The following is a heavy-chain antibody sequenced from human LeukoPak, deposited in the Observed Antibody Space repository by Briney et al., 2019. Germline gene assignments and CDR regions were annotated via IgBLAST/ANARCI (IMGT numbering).Heavy chain of an antibody. J-gene: IGHJ4*02. V-gene: IGHV4-34*01. D-gene: IGHD3-10*01. CDR3: ARESHGSGSYYPSSYYFDY. CDR1: GGSFSGYY. Sequence: PSETLSLTCAVYGGSFSGYYWSWIRQPPGKGLEWIGEINHSGSTNYNPSLKSRVTISVDTSKNQFSLKLSSVTAADTAVYYCARESHGSGSYYPSSYYFDYWGQGTLVTVSS. CDR2: INHSGST.